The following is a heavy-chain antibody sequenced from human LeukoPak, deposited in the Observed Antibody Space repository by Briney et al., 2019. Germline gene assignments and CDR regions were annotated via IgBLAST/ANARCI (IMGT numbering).Heavy chain of an antibody. CDR3: ARELQSHPFDY. J-gene: IGHJ4*02. CDR1: GFTFSSYS. CDR2: ISSSSSTI. Sequence: QPGGSLRLSCAASGFTFSSYSRNWVRQAPGKGLEWVSYISSSSSTIYYADSVKGRFTISRDNAKNSLYLQMNSLRAEDTAVYYCARELQSHPFDYWGQGTLVTVSS. D-gene: IGHD5-24*01. V-gene: IGHV3-48*04.